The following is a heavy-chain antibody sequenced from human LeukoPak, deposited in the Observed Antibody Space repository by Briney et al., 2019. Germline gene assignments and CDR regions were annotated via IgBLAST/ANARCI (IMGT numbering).Heavy chain of an antibody. D-gene: IGHD2-2*01. CDR1: GGSIISSSYY. J-gene: IGHJ6*03. V-gene: IGHV4-39*01. CDR2: IYYSGST. Sequence: PSETLSLTCTVSGGSIISSSYYWGWIRQPPGKGLEWIGSIYYSGSTYYNPSLKSRVTISVDTSKNQFSLKLSSVTAADTAVYYCARLLGYCSSTSCASGHYYYMDVWGKGTTVTVSS. CDR3: ARLLGYCSSTSCASGHYYYMDV.